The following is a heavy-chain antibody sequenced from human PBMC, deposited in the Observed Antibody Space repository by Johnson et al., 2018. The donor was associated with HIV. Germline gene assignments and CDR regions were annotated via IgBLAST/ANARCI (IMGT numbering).Heavy chain of an antibody. V-gene: IGHV3-30*04. CDR1: AFTFSRHA. J-gene: IGHJ3*02. Sequence: QEKLVESGGGLVKPGGSLRLSCSASAFTFSRHAMHWVRQAPGKGPEWVACISYDGSNKYYADSVKGRFTISRDNAKNTLYLQLNSLRVEDTAIYYCARAQLLADDAFNNWGQGTMVTVSS. D-gene: IGHD6-6*01. CDR3: ARAQLLADDAFNN. CDR2: ISYDGSNK.